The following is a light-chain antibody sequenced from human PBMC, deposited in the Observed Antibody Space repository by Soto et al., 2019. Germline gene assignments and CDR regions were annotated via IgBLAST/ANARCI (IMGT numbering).Light chain of an antibody. J-gene: IGKJ5*01. CDR2: GAS. Sequence: EVVMTQSPDTLYVSRGEGATLSCRASQSVRTKLAWYQQKAGQAPRLLIYGASTRATGVPARFSGSGSGTEFTLTISGLQSEDFALYFCQQYNNWPFSCGQGTRLEIK. CDR3: QQYNNWPFS. V-gene: IGKV3-15*01. CDR1: QSVRTK.